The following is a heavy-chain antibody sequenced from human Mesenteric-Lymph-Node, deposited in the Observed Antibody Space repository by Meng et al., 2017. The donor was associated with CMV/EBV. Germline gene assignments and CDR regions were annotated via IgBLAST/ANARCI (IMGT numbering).Heavy chain of an antibody. Sequence: GGSLRLSCAASGFTFSSYWMSWVRQAPGKGLEWVANIKQDGSEKYYADSVKGRFTISRDNAKNSLYLQMNSLRAEDTAVYYCARSERNVLRYFDWLGNIDYWGQGTLVTVSS. CDR3: ARSERNVLRYFDWLGNIDY. V-gene: IGHV3-7*01. CDR1: GFTFSSYW. J-gene: IGHJ4*02. CDR2: IKQDGSEK. D-gene: IGHD3-9*01.